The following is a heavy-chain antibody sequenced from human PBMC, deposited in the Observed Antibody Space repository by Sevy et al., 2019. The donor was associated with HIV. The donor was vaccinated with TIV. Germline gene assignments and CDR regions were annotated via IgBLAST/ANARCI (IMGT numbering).Heavy chain of an antibody. Sequence: GSLRLSCAVSGFTFSSFWMSWVRQAPGKGLEWVANIKQDGSEKYYVDPVKGRFTISRDNAKNSLYLQMNSLRAEDTAVYYCAREGSSPNAFDIWGQGTMVTVSS. J-gene: IGHJ3*02. D-gene: IGHD6-13*01. CDR1: GFTFSSFW. V-gene: IGHV3-7*01. CDR3: AREGSSPNAFDI. CDR2: IKQDGSEK.